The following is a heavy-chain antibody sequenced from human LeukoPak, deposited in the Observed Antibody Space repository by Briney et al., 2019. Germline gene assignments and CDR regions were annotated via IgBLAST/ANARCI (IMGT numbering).Heavy chain of an antibody. CDR3: CRGWLDY. V-gene: IGHV3-15*01. J-gene: IGHJ4*02. CDR1: GVIFSNAW. CDR2: IKSKTDGGTI. D-gene: IGHD2-15*01. Sequence: PGGSLRLSCAASGVIFSNAWMSWVRQASGKGLEWVGRIKSKTDGGTIHYAAPVKGRFTISRDDSKNMVFLQMNSLNTEDTAVYYCCRGWLDYWGQGTLVAVSS.